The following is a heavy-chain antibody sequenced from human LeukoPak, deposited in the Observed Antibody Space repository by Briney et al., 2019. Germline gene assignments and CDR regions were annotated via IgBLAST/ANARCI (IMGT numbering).Heavy chain of an antibody. D-gene: IGHD4-23*01. CDR2: MNPNSGNT. J-gene: IGHJ4*02. CDR3: ARMPKTTVVTTGEFDY. Sequence: ASVKVSCKASGYTFTSYDINWVRQATGQGLEWMGWMNPNSGNTGYAQKFQGRVTMTTDTSTSTAYMELRSLRSDDTAVYYCARMPKTTVVTTGEFDYWGQGTLVTVSS. V-gene: IGHV1-8*01. CDR1: GYTFTSYD.